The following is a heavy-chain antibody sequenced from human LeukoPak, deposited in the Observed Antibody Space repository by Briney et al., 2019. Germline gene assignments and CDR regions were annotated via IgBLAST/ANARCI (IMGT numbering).Heavy chain of an antibody. CDR2: ISSSGSTI. CDR1: GFTFSSYS. CDR3: AKRWPSRSFGY. Sequence: PGGSLRLSCADSGFTFSSYSMNWVRQAPGKGLEWISYISSSGSTIYYADSARGRFTISRDNSKNMLYLQMDSLRAEDTAVYFCAKRWPSRSFGYWGQGTLVTVSS. D-gene: IGHD4-23*01. J-gene: IGHJ4*02. V-gene: IGHV3-48*01.